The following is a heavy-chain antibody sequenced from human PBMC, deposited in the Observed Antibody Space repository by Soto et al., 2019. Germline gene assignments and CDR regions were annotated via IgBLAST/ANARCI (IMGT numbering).Heavy chain of an antibody. CDR3: AREEIGAFAY. Sequence: QVQLVESGGGVVQPGRSLRLSCAASGFTFSSYAMHWVRQAPGKGLEWVAVISYDGSNKYYADSVKGRFTISRDNSKNTLYLQMNSLRAEDTAVYYCAREEIGAFAYWGQGTLVTVSS. V-gene: IGHV3-30-3*01. CDR2: ISYDGSNK. J-gene: IGHJ4*02. CDR1: GFTFSSYA.